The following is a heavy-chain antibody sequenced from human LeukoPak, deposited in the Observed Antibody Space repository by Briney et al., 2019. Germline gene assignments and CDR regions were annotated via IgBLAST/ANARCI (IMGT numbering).Heavy chain of an antibody. J-gene: IGHJ4*02. CDR3: AKAPPSSSSSWYGY. V-gene: IGHV3-23*01. D-gene: IGHD6-13*01. CDR1: GFTFSSYA. Sequence: GGSLRLSCAASGFTFSSYAMSWVRQAPGKGLEWVSAISGGGGSTYYADSVKGRFTISRDNSKNTLYLQMNSLRAEDTAVYYCAKAPPSSSSSWYGYWGQGTLVTISS. CDR2: ISGGGGST.